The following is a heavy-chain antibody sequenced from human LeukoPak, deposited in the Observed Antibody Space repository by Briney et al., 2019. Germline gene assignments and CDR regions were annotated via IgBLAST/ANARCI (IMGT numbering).Heavy chain of an antibody. CDR1: GFTFSSYW. Sequence: PGGSLRLSCAASGFTFSSYWMHWVRQAPGKGLVWVSRINSDGGTTSYADSVQGRFTISRDNAKNTLYLEMNSLRAEDTAVYYCARGTDGGLSLDYWGQGTLVTVSS. CDR2: INSDGGTT. CDR3: ARGTDGGLSLDY. D-gene: IGHD5-24*01. V-gene: IGHV3-74*01. J-gene: IGHJ4*02.